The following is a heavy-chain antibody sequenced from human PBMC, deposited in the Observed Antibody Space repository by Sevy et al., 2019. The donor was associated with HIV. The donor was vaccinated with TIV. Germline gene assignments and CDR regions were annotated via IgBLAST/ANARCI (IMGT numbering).Heavy chain of an antibody. D-gene: IGHD2-21*02. V-gene: IGHV1-69*13. J-gene: IGHJ4*02. CDR1: GGTFSSYA. Sequence: ASVKVSCKASGGTFSSYAISWVRQAPGQGLEWMGGIIPIFGTANYAQKFQGRVTITADESTSTAYRELGSLRSEDTAVFYCARSPCGGDCDYDYFDYWGQGTLVTVSS. CDR3: ARSPCGGDCDYDYFDY. CDR2: IIPIFGTA.